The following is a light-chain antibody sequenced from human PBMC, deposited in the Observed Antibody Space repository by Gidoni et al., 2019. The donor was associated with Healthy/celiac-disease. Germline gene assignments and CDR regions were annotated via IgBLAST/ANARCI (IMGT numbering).Light chain of an antibody. CDR3: QQRSNWRGT. V-gene: IGKV3-11*01. CDR2: DAS. Sequence: EIVLTQSPATLSLSPGERATLSCRASQSVSSYLAWYQQKPGQAPRLLIYDASNRATGIPARFSGSGSGTDFTLTISSLEPEDFAVYYCQQRSNWRGTFGQGTKVKIK. CDR1: QSVSSY. J-gene: IGKJ1*01.